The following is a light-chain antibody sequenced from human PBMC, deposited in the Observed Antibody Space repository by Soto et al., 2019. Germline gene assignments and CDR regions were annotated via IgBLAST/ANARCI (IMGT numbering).Light chain of an antibody. Sequence: EIVLTQSPATLSLSPGERATLSCRASQSVSSYLAWYQQKPGQAPRLLIYDASNRATGIPARFSGSGSGTDFTLTIGSLEPEDFAVYYCQQRSNWPPGFGPGTKVDIK. CDR1: QSVSSY. CDR3: QQRSNWPPG. V-gene: IGKV3-11*01. J-gene: IGKJ3*01. CDR2: DAS.